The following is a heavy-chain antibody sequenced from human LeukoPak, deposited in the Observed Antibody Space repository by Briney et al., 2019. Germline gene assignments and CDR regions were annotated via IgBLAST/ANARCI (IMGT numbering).Heavy chain of an antibody. V-gene: IGHV4-59*01. CDR1: GGSISNFF. CDR3: ARGDYYGSGSSLLNDY. CDR2: VYYSGAT. Sequence: SETLSLTCTVSGGSISNFFWTWIRQPPGQGLECIGYVYYSGATNYNPSLRSRVTMSVDMSRNQFSLNLTSVTAADTALYYCARGDYYGSGSSLLNDYWGQGTLVTVSS. D-gene: IGHD3-10*01. J-gene: IGHJ4*02.